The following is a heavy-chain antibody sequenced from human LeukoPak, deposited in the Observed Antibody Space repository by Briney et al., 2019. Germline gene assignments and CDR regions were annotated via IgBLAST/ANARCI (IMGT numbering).Heavy chain of an antibody. CDR2: ISSSSSYI. J-gene: IGHJ4*02. V-gene: IGHV3-21*01. Sequence: PGGSLRLSCAASGFTFSSYSMNWVRQAPGKGLEWVSSISSSSSYIYYADSVKGRFTISRDNTKNSLYLQMNSLRAEDTAVYYCAKTSSGYDHYGGFDYWGQGTLVTVSS. CDR1: GFTFSSYS. D-gene: IGHD5-12*01. CDR3: AKTSSGYDHYGGFDY.